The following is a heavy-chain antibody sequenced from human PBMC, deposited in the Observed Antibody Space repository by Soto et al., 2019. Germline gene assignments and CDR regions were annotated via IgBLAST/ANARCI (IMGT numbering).Heavy chain of an antibody. V-gene: IGHV2-5*08. D-gene: IGHD2-15*01. CDR1: GLSLSTSGMC. CDR3: AHALGYCSGGSCYYYRMDGYYGMDV. J-gene: IGHJ6*02. Sequence: GSGPTLVNPTQTLTLTCTFSGLSLSTSGMCVSWIRQPPGKALEWLALIYWDDDKRYSPSLKSRLTITKDTSKNQVVLTMTNMDPVDTATYYCAHALGYCSGGSCYYYRMDGYYGMDVWGQGTTVTVSS. CDR2: IYWDDDK.